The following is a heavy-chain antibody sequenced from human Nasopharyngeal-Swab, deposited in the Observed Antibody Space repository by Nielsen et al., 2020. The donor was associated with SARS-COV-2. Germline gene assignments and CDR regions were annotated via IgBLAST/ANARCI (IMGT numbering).Heavy chain of an antibody. Sequence: GESLKISCAASGFTFSGSWMHWIRQAPGKGLVWVSRIKSDGSDTRYADSVKGRFTISRDNAKNTLYLQMDSLRAEDTAVYYCAREGLIDPWGPGTLVTVSS. V-gene: IGHV3-74*01. J-gene: IGHJ5*02. CDR3: AREGLIDP. CDR2: IKSDGSDT. CDR1: GFTFSGSW.